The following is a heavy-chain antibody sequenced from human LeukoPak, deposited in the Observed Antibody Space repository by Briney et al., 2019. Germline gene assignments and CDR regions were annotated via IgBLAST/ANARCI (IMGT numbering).Heavy chain of an antibody. D-gene: IGHD3-3*01. V-gene: IGHV1-69*13. CDR3: ASAPTGWSGSNWFDP. Sequence: SVKVSCKASGGTFSSYAISWVRQAPGQGLEWMGGIIPIFGTANYAQKFQGRVTITADESTSSAYMELSSLRSEGTAVYYCASAPTGWSGSNWFDPWGQGTLVTVSS. CDR1: GGTFSSYA. CDR2: IIPIFGTA. J-gene: IGHJ5*02.